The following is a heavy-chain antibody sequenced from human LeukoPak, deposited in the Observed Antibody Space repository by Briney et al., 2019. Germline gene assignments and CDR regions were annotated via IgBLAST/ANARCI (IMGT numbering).Heavy chain of an antibody. Sequence: GGSLRLSCAASGFTFSSYSMNWVRQAPGKGLEWVSSISSSSRYIYYADPVKGRFTISRDNAKNSLYLQMNSLRAEDTAVYYCARDDYDFWSGYDAFDIWGQGTMVTVSS. CDR3: ARDDYDFWSGYDAFDI. J-gene: IGHJ3*02. CDR1: GFTFSSYS. D-gene: IGHD3-3*01. CDR2: ISSSSRYI. V-gene: IGHV3-21*01.